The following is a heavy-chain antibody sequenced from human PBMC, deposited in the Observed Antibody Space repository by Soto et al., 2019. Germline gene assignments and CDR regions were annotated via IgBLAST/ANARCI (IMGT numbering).Heavy chain of an antibody. D-gene: IGHD2-15*01. CDR3: ARGPHSSSAFDI. CDR2: MNPNSGNT. CDR1: GYTFSSYD. Sequence: QVQLVQSGAEVKKPGASVKVSCKASGYTFSSYDINWVRQATGQGLEWMGWMNPNSGNTGYAQKFQGRGTMTRSTSISTAYMDLSSLRSEDTALYYCARGPHSSSAFDIWGQGKMVTVSS. V-gene: IGHV1-8*01. J-gene: IGHJ3*02.